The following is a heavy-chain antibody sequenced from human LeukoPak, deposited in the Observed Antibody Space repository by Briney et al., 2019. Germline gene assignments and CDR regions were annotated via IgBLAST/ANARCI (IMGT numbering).Heavy chain of an antibody. D-gene: IGHD3-16*01. CDR1: GYTFTSYY. CDR3: AKLATSDTGETY. J-gene: IGHJ4*02. CDR2: INPSGDST. V-gene: IGHV1-46*01. Sequence: ASVKVSCKASGYTFTSYYMHWVRQAPGQGLEWMGVINPSGDSTTYAQNFQGRVTMTRDTSTSTVYMELRSLRSEDTAIYYCAKLATSDTGETYWGQGTLVTVSS.